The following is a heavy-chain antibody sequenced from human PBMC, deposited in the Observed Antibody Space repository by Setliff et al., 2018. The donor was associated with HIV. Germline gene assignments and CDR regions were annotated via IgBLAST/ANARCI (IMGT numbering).Heavy chain of an antibody. J-gene: IGHJ4*01. CDR3: ARNQGDSSGWYAGDY. V-gene: IGHV1-46*01. Sequence: ASVKVSCKASGYTFTSYYMHWVRQAPGQGLEWMGIINPSSGSTTYAQKFQGRVTMTRDTSTSPVYMDLRNLRSEDTAVYYCARNQGDSSGWYAGDYWGHGTLVTVSS. D-gene: IGHD6-19*01. CDR1: GYTFTSYY. CDR2: INPSSGST.